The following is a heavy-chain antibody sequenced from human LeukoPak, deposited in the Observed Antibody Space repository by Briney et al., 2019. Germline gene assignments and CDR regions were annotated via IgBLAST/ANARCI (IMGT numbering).Heavy chain of an antibody. J-gene: IGHJ4*02. CDR1: AFTFDDYA. CDR2: ISWNSGSI. CDR3: AKGIGKAVADAKDY. V-gene: IGHV3-9*01. Sequence: GRSLRLSCAASAFTFDDYAMHWVRQAPGKGLEWVSGISWNSGSIGYADSLKGRFTISRDNAKNSLYLQMNSLRVEDTALYYCAKGIGKAVADAKDYWGQGTLVTVSS. D-gene: IGHD6-19*01.